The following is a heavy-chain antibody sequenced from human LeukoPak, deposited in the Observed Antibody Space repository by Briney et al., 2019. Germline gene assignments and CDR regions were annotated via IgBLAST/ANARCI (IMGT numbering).Heavy chain of an antibody. CDR1: GGSFSGYY. CDR2: INHSGST. Sequence: PSETLSFTCAVYGGSFSGYYWSWIRQPPGKGLEWIGEINHSGSTNYNPSLKSRVTISVDTSKNQFSLKLSSVTAADTAVYYCARGGDNWNSNFDYWGQGTLVTVSS. CDR3: ARGGDNWNSNFDY. V-gene: IGHV4-34*01. D-gene: IGHD1-7*01. J-gene: IGHJ4*02.